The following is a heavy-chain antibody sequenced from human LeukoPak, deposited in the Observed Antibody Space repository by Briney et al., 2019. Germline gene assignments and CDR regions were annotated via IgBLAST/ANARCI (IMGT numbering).Heavy chain of an antibody. Sequence: GGSLRLSCTASGFTFSTYWMSWVRQAPGKGLEWVASMNQDGSGRHYSDSVKGRFTISRDNAKNSVSLQMNSLRVEDTALYYCAREDRVGGSLDAWGQGTLVTVSS. D-gene: IGHD1-26*01. J-gene: IGHJ5*02. CDR3: AREDRVGGSLDA. CDR2: MNQDGSGR. V-gene: IGHV3-7*01. CDR1: GFTFSTYW.